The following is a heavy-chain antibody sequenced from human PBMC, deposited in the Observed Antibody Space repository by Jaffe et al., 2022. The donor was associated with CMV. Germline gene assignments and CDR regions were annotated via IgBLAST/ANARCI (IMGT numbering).Heavy chain of an antibody. CDR2: INPNSGGT. J-gene: IGHJ4*02. Sequence: QVQLVQSGAEVKKPGASVKVSCKASGYTFTGYYMHWVRQAPGQGLEWMGWINPNSGGTNYAQKFQGRVTMTRDTSISTAYMELSRLRSDDTAVYYCARAGPRYCSSTSCSFDYWGQGTLVTVSS. V-gene: IGHV1-2*02. CDR3: ARAGPRYCSSTSCSFDY. D-gene: IGHD2-2*01. CDR1: GYTFTGYY.